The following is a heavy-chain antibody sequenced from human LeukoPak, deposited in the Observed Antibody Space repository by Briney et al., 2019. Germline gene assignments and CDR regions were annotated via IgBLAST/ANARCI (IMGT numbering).Heavy chain of an antibody. V-gene: IGHV3-74*01. J-gene: IGHJ4*02. D-gene: IGHD1-26*01. CDR3: VRDLGGRSGH. CDR1: GFTFSIYA. Sequence: GGSLRLSCAASGFTFSIYAMSWVRQAPGKGLVWVSRINEDGSTTNYADSVKGRSTIFRDNAKNTLYLQMNSLRAEDTAVYYCVRDLGGRSGHWGQGTLVTVSS. CDR2: INEDGSTT.